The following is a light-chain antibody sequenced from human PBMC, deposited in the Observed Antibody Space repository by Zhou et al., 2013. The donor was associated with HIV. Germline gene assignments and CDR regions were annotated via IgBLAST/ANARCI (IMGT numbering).Light chain of an antibody. CDR3: QKYDSGPRT. CDR2: SAS. V-gene: IGKV1-27*01. J-gene: IGKJ1*01. CDR1: QNIETW. Sequence: DIQMTQSPSTLSASVGDRVTINCRASQNIETWLAWYQQTAGQVPKLLIHSASRLASSGVPSRFSGSGSGTEFTLTISNLQPEDVASYFCQKYDSGPRTFGPGTKVE.